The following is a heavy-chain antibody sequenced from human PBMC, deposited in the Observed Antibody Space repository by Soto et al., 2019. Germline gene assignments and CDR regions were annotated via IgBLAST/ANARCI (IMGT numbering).Heavy chain of an antibody. CDR3: AHTLREDYYGSGSLDWFDP. V-gene: IGHV2-5*02. CDR2: IYWDDDK. Sequence: SGPTLVKPTPTLTLTCTFSGFSLSTSGVGVGWIRQPPGKALEWLALIYWDDDKRYSPSLKSRLTITKDTSKNQVVLTMTNMDPVDTATYYCAHTLREDYYGSGSLDWFDPWGQGTLVTVSS. J-gene: IGHJ5*02. CDR1: GFSLSTSGVG. D-gene: IGHD3-10*01.